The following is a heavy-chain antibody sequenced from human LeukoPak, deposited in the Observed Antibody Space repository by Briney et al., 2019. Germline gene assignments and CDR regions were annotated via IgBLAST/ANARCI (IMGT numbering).Heavy chain of an antibody. D-gene: IGHD1-26*01. J-gene: IGHJ6*03. CDR2: IYYSGST. CDR1: GGSISSSSYY. Sequence: PLETLSLTCTVSGGSISSSSYYWGWIRQPPGKGLEWIGSIYYSGSTYYNPSLKSRVTISVDTSKNQFSLKLSSVTAADTAVYYCARAGPRELGPHYYYYYYMDVWGKGTTVTISS. CDR3: ARAGPRELGPHYYYYYYMDV. V-gene: IGHV4-39*07.